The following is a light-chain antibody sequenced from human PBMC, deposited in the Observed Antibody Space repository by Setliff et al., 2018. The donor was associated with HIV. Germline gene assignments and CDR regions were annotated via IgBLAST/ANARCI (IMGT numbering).Light chain of an antibody. CDR2: NNF. Sequence: QSALTQPPSVSGTPGQRVSISCSGSSSNIGRNPVNWYQQLPGTAPKLLIYNNFQGPSGVPDRFSGSKSGTSASLAISGLQSEDEADYYCATWDDRLNGYVFGTGTKVTVL. J-gene: IGLJ1*01. CDR1: SSNIGRNP. V-gene: IGLV1-44*01. CDR3: ATWDDRLNGYV.